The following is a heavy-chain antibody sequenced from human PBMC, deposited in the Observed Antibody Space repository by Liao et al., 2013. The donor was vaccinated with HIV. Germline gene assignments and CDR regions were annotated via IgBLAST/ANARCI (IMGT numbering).Heavy chain of an antibody. Sequence: QLQLQESGSRLVKPSQTLSLTCAVSGGSISSGGYYWSWIRQPAGKGLEWIGRVYTSGSTNYNPSLKSRVTILVDTSKNQFSLKLSSVTAADTAVYYCARGPLVYFDYWGQGTLVTVSS. CDR2: VYTSGST. CDR1: GGSISSGGYY. J-gene: IGHJ4*02. V-gene: IGHV4-61*02. D-gene: IGHD3-16*02. CDR3: ARGPLVYFDY.